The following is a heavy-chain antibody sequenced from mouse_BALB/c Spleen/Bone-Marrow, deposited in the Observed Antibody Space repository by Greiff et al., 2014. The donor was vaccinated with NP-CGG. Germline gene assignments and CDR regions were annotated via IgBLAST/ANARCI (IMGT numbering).Heavy chain of an antibody. CDR3: TRARPGGFAY. CDR2: INPSSGGP. V-gene: IGHV1S81*02. D-gene: IGHD4-1*01. Sequence: VQLQQSGAELVKPGASVKLSCKASGYTFTNYYMYWVKQRPGQGLEWIGEINPSSGGPNFNEKFKSKATLTVDKSSSTAYMQLSSLTSEDSAVYYCTRARPGGFAYWGQGTLVTVSA. J-gene: IGHJ3*01. CDR1: GYTFTNYY.